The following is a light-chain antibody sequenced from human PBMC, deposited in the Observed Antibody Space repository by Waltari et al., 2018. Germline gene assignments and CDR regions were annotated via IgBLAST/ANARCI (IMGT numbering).Light chain of an antibody. J-gene: IGKJ4*01. CDR3: QQYNVWPPLT. V-gene: IGKV3-15*01. CDR1: QSIHDY. Sequence: EVVMTQSPATLSVSPGDRVTLSCRASQSIHDYLAWYQHRPGQAPRLLIYGASTWAPDIPCRFVGGESGTEFTLTIRSLQSEDSAVYYCQQYNVWPPLTFGGGTKV. CDR2: GAS.